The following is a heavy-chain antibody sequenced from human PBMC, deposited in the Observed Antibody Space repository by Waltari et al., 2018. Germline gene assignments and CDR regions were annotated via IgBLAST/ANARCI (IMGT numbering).Heavy chain of an antibody. Sequence: QVQLVQSGAEVKKPGSSVKVSCKASGGTFSSYAISWVRQAPGQGLEWMGRIIPIFGTANYAQKFQGRVTITADKSTSTAYMELSSLRSEDTAVYYCARDHGGDRIAAPARYNWFDPWGQGTLVTVSS. V-gene: IGHV1-69*13. CDR1: GGTFSSYA. CDR3: ARDHGGDRIAAPARYNWFDP. J-gene: IGHJ5*02. CDR2: IIPIFGTA. D-gene: IGHD6-6*01.